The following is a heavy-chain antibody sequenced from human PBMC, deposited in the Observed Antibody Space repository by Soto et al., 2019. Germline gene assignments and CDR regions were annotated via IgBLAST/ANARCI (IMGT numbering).Heavy chain of an antibody. J-gene: IGHJ4*02. CDR2: IYYSGST. Sequence: QVQLQESGPGLVKPSQTLSLTCTVSGDSISSGGYYWSWIRQHPGKGLEWISYIYYSGSTYYNPSLKSRVIISGDTAKNPFSLKLSSVTAADTAVYYCARGSTVAAILFDYWGQGTLVTVSS. V-gene: IGHV4-31*03. D-gene: IGHD2-15*01. CDR1: GDSISSGGYY. CDR3: ARGSTVAAILFDY.